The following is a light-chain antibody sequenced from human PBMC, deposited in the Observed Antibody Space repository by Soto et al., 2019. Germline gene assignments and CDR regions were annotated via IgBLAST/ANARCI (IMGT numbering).Light chain of an antibody. CDR1: QIISSTS. CDR3: QHYGTSLYT. CDR2: GAS. Sequence: DIVLTQSPGTRSLSPGERATLSCRASQIISSTSIGWYQQKPGQAPWLLIYGASSRATGLPDRFSGSGSGTDFTLTISRLEPEDFAVYYCQHYGTSLYTCGEGPKLEIK. V-gene: IGKV3-20*01. J-gene: IGKJ2*01.